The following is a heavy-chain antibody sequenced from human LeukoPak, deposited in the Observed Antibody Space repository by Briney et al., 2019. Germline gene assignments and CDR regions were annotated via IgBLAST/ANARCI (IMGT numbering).Heavy chain of an antibody. Sequence: ASVKVSCTASGYTFTTYPINWVRQAPGQGLEWMGWIDTNTGSPTYAQGLTGRFVFSLDTSVSTAFLQINSLEAEDAALYFCVRGIDTTGYFSYWGQGTLVTVSS. CDR1: GYTFTTYP. D-gene: IGHD3-22*01. J-gene: IGHJ4*02. CDR3: VRGIDTTGYFSY. V-gene: IGHV7-4-1*02. CDR2: IDTNTGSP.